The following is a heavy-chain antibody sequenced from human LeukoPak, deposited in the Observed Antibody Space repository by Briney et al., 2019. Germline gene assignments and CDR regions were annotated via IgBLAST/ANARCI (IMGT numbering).Heavy chain of an antibody. CDR2: IIPIFGTA. Sequence: SVKVSCKASGYTFTGYYMHWVRQAPGQGLEWMGGIIPIFGTANYAQKFQGRVTITADKSTSTAYMELSSLRSEDTAVYYCARGGCSYGYLDYWGQGTLVTVSS. V-gene: IGHV1-69*06. CDR3: ARGGCSYGYLDY. CDR1: GYTFTGYY. J-gene: IGHJ4*02. D-gene: IGHD5-18*01.